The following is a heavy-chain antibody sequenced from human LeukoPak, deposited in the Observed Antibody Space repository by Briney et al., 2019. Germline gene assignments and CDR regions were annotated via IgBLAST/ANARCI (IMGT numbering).Heavy chain of an antibody. CDR1: GGTFSSYA. CDR2: IIPIFGTA. CDR3: ASVRREIGAMVAYYYYGMDV. Sequence: PGSSVKVSCKASGGTFSSYAISWVRQAPGQGLEWMGGIIPIFGTANYAQKFQGRVTITADESTSTAYMELSSLRSEDTAVYYCASVRREIGAMVAYYYYGMDVWAKGPRSPSPQ. D-gene: IGHD5-18*01. J-gene: IGHJ6*04. V-gene: IGHV1-69*01.